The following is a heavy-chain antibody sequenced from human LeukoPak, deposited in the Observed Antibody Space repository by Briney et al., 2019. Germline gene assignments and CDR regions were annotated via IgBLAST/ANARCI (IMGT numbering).Heavy chain of an antibody. CDR3: ARHPSRGIAVAVLNY. CDR2: ISYDGSNK. V-gene: IGHV3-30-3*01. CDR1: GFTFSSYA. D-gene: IGHD6-19*01. Sequence: GGSLRLSCAASGFTFSSYAMHWVRQAPGKGLEWVAVISYDGSNKYYADSVKGRFTISRDNSKNTLYLQMNSLRAEDTAVYYCARHPSRGIAVAVLNYWGQGTLVTVSS. J-gene: IGHJ4*02.